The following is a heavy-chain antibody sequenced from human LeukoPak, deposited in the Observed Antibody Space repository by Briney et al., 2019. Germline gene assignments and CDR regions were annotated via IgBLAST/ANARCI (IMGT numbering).Heavy chain of an antibody. D-gene: IGHD2/OR15-2a*01. CDR2: ISSSTGYT. Sequence: NPGGSLRLSCAASGFTFSNYGMSWIRQAPGQGLEWVSYISSSTGYTNYADSVKGRFTISRDNAKNSLYLQMNSLRAEDTAVYYCARVGQEYYYGMDVWGQGTTVTVSS. V-gene: IGHV3-11*06. CDR3: ARVGQEYYYGMDV. J-gene: IGHJ6*02. CDR1: GFTFSNYG.